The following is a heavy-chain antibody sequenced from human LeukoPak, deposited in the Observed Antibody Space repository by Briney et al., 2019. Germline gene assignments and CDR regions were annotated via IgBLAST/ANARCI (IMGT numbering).Heavy chain of an antibody. Sequence: SETLSLTCSVSGGSIHSYYWTWIRQPPGKGLEWIGYIYHNGGSSYNPSLKSRVTLSIDTSKKNFSLKLTSVTAADTAVYYCARSVYDWNPQYYMDVWGEGTTVTVSS. CDR3: ARSVYDWNPQYYMDV. CDR1: GGSIHSYY. J-gene: IGHJ6*03. V-gene: IGHV4-59*01. D-gene: IGHD1-20*01. CDR2: IYHNGGS.